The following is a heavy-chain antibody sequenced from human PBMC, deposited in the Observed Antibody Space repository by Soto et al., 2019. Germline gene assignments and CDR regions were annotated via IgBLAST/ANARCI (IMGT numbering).Heavy chain of an antibody. V-gene: IGHV1-69*13. CDR1: GVTFSSYA. J-gene: IGHJ6*02. Sequence: SVKVSCKASGVTFSSYAISWVRQAPGQGLEWMGGIIPIFGTANYAQKFQGRVTITADESTSTAYMELSSLRSEDTAVYYCATTGTGGNYYYYGMDVWGQGTTVTVSS. CDR3: ATTGTGGNYYYYGMDV. D-gene: IGHD1-1*01. CDR2: IIPIFGTA.